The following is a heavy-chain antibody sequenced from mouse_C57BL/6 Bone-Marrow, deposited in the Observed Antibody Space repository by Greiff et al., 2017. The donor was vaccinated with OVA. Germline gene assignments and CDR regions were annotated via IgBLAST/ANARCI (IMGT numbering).Heavy chain of an antibody. CDR1: GFTFSDYG. D-gene: IGHD1-1*01. J-gene: IGHJ4*01. CDR2: ISNLAYSI. V-gene: IGHV5-15*01. Sequence: EVKVVESGGGLVQPGGSLKLSCAASGFTFSDYGMAWVRQAPRKGPEWVAFISNLAYSIYYADTVTGRFTISRENAKNTLYLEMSSLRSEDTAMYYCARHTPIYYYGSSLAMDYWGQGTSVTVSS. CDR3: ARHTPIYYYGSSLAMDY.